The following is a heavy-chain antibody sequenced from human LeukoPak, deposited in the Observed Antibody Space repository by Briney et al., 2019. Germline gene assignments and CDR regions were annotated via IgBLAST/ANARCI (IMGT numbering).Heavy chain of an antibody. Sequence: SETLSLTCAVYGGSFSGYYWSWIRQPPGKGLEWIGEINHSGSTNYNPSLKSRVTISVDTSKNQFSLKLSSVTAADTAVCYCASLTYFDYWGQGTLVTVSS. V-gene: IGHV4-34*01. CDR2: INHSGST. J-gene: IGHJ4*02. CDR3: ASLTYFDY. CDR1: GGSFSGYY. D-gene: IGHD4/OR15-4a*01.